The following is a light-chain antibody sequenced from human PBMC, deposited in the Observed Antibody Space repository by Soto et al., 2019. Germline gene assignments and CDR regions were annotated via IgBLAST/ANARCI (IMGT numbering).Light chain of an antibody. Sequence: EIVLTQSPGTLSLSPGERATLSCRASQSFSSSYLAWYQQKPGQAPRLLIYGASSRATGIPDRFTGSGSGTDFTLTSSRLAPEYFGVYYCQQYGTSSSFGQGTRLE. V-gene: IGKV3-20*01. CDR2: GAS. J-gene: IGKJ5*01. CDR3: QQYGTSSS. CDR1: QSFSSSY.